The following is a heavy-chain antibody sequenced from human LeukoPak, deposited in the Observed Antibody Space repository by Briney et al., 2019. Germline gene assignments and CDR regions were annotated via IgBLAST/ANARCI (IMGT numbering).Heavy chain of an antibody. Sequence: PGGSLKLSCAASGFTFSGSDMHWVRQTSGKGLEWVARIRSKTYSYMTAYAASVKGRFTISRDDSRNTAYLQMSSLKTEDTAVYYCSRSIVGASLFAFDIWGQGTVVTVSS. V-gene: IGHV3-73*01. CDR3: SRSIVGASLFAFDI. J-gene: IGHJ3*02. CDR1: GFTFSGSD. CDR2: IRSKTYSYMT. D-gene: IGHD1-26*01.